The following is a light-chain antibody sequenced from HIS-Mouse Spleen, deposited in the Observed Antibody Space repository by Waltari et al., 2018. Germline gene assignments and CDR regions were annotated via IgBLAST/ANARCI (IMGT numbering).Light chain of an antibody. V-gene: IGLV3-16*01. Sequence: SYELTQPPSVSVSLGQMARITCSGEALPKKYAYWSQQKPGQFPVLVIYKDSERPSGIPERFSGSSSGTIVTLTISGVQAEDEADYYCLSADSSGTYYVVFGGGTKLTVL. CDR1: ALPKKY. CDR3: LSADSSGTYYVV. CDR2: KDS. J-gene: IGLJ2*01.